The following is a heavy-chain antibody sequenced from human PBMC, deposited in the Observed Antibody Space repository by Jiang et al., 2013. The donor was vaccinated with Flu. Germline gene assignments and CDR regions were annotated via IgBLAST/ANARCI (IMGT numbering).Heavy chain of an antibody. Sequence: KGLEWMGIIYPGDSDTRYSPSFQGQVTISADKSISTAYLQWSSLKASDTAMYYCATRRDFWSGYSTRGESDAFDIWGQGTMVTVSS. V-gene: IGHV5-51*01. CDR3: ATRRDFWSGYSTRGESDAFDI. CDR2: IYPGDSDT. J-gene: IGHJ3*02. D-gene: IGHD3-3*01.